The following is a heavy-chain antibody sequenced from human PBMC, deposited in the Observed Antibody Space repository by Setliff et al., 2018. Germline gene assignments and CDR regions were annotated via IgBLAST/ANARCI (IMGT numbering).Heavy chain of an antibody. V-gene: IGHV1-69*05. CDR2: IIPIFGTA. CDR1: GGTFSSYA. J-gene: IGHJ5*02. D-gene: IGHD2-21*01. Sequence: ASVKVSCKASGGTFSSYAISWVRQAPGQGLEWMGRIIPIFGTANYAQKLQGRVTMTTDTSTSTAYMDLSSLRSEDSAVYYCARDRGGTAIANWFDRWGQGTLVTVSS. CDR3: ARDRGGTAIANWFDR.